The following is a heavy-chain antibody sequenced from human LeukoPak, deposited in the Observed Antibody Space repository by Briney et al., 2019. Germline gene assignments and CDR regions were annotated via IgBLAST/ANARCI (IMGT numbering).Heavy chain of an antibody. J-gene: IGHJ4*02. V-gene: IGHV3-23*01. CDR3: AKRTRGYSYETIDY. D-gene: IGHD5-18*01. CDR1: GFTLINYA. Sequence: PGGSLRLSCKASGFTLINYAMAWVRQAPEKGLEWVSGLSVGGGLTYYAGSVKGRFTISRDTSTNTLYLQMDSLRAEDTAVYYCAKRTRGYSYETIDYWGQGTLVTVSS. CDR2: LSVGGGLT.